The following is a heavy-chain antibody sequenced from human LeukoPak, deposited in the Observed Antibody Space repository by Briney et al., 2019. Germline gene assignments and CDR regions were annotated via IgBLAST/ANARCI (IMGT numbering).Heavy chain of an antibody. D-gene: IGHD6-13*01. Sequence: ASVKVSCKASGYTFTTYAINWVRQAPGQGLVWMGWIDTSTGNPTYAQGFTEQFVFSLDTSVNTAYLQINSLKAEDTAMYYCARDNYGAEEGIGSSLVWLDPWGQGTLVTVSS. CDR1: GYTFTTYA. J-gene: IGHJ5*02. CDR3: ARDNYGAEEGIGSSLVWLDP. CDR2: IDTSTGNP. V-gene: IGHV7-4-1*02.